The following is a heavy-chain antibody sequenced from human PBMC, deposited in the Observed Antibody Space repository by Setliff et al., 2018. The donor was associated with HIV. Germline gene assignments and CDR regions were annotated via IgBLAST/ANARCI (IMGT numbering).Heavy chain of an antibody. J-gene: IGHJ3*02. Sequence: GGSLRLSCAASGFTFSDHYMTWIRQAPGKGLEWVSVLYSGGSTYYADSVKGRFTISRDNSKNTVHLQMNSLRAEDTAVYYCATALYCSSTSCYIAFDIWGQGTMVTVSS. CDR2: LYSGGST. V-gene: IGHV3-53*01. CDR1: GFTFSDHY. CDR3: ATALYCSSTSCYIAFDI. D-gene: IGHD2-2*01.